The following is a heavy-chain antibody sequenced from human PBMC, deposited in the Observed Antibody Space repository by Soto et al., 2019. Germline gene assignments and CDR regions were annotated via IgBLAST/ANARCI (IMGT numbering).Heavy chain of an antibody. D-gene: IGHD2-2*02. J-gene: IGHJ4*02. CDR1: GYTFTSYY. V-gene: IGHV1-46*01. CDR2: INPSGGST. CDR3: ARAGDDCSTTTCYMIDY. Sequence: CKASGYTFTSYYIHWVRQAPGQGLEWMGIINPSGGSTSYAQKFQGRVTMTRDTSTSTVYMELSSLRSEDTAVYYCARAGDDCSTTTCYMIDYWGQGTRVTVSS.